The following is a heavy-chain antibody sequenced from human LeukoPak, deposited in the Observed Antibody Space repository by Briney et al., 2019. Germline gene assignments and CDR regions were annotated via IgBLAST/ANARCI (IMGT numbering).Heavy chain of an antibody. D-gene: IGHD3-10*01. CDR1: GGSISSGSYY. CDR3: AREAYYYGSGSYPLDY. V-gene: IGHV4-39*07. Sequence: PSETLSLTCTVSGGSISSGSYYWGWIRQPPGKGLEWIGSIYYSGSTYYNPSLKSRVTISVDTSKNQFSLKLSSVTAADTAVYYCAREAYYYGSGSYPLDYWGQGTLVTVSS. J-gene: IGHJ4*02. CDR2: IYYSGST.